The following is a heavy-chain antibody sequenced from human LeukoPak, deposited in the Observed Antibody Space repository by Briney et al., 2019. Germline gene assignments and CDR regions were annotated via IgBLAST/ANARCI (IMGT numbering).Heavy chain of an antibody. J-gene: IGHJ4*02. V-gene: IGHV5-10-1*01. CDR3: AIPRGD. CDR1: GYSFTTYW. Sequence: GEPLKISCTGSGYSFTTYWISRVRQMPGKGLEWMGRIDPSDSYTNYRPSFQGHVTVSVDKSISTAYRQWNSLKASDTTMYYCAIPRGDWGEGTLVTVSS. D-gene: IGHD1-26*01. CDR2: IDPSDSYT.